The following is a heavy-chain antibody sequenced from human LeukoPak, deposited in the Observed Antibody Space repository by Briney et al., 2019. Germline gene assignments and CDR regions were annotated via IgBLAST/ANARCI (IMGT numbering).Heavy chain of an antibody. J-gene: IGHJ4*02. V-gene: IGHV4-59*12. CDR2: IYYSGST. D-gene: IGHD4-23*01. CDR1: GGSISSYY. Sequence: SETLSLTCTVSGGSISSYYWSWIRQPPGKGLEWIGYIYYSGSTYYNPSLKSRVTISVDTSKNQFSLKLSSVTAADTAVYYCARGTVSPTVVRPFDYWGQGTLVTVSS. CDR3: ARGTVSPTVVRPFDY.